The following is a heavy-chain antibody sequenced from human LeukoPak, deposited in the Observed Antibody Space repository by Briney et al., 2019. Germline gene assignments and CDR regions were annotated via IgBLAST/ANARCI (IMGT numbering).Heavy chain of an antibody. J-gene: IGHJ3*01. V-gene: IGHV4-59*01. D-gene: IGHD3-22*01. CDR2: IHTIEKT. CDR3: ARVSYYYDPDGFDF. CDR1: GGSISTYF. Sequence: SETLSLTCAVSGGSISTYFWSWIRQAPGKGLEWIGNIHTIEKTNYNPSLKSRVSLSLDTSKKQFSLKMTSVTTADTAVYYCARVSYYYDPDGFDFWGQGTMVTVYS.